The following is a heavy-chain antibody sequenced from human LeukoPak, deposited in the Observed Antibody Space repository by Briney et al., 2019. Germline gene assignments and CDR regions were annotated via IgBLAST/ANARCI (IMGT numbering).Heavy chain of an antibody. V-gene: IGHV3-30*02. D-gene: IGHD3-16*01. CDR1: GFTFSSFG. J-gene: IGHJ4*02. CDR3: AEDWSNSWGSYFDY. CDR2: IRNDGSIK. Sequence: GGSLRLSCAASGFTFSSFGMHWVRQAPGKGLEWVAFIRNDGSIKYYADSVQGRFTISRDNSENTLYLQMNSLRPEDTAVYYCAEDWSNSWGSYFDYWGQGTLVTVSS.